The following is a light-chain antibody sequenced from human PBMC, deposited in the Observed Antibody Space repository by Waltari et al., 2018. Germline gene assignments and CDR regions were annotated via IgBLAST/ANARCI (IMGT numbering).Light chain of an antibody. Sequence: AIRITQSPSSLSASTGDRVTITCRASQGISSYLAWYQQKPGKAPKLLIYAASTLQSGVPSMFSGSGSGTDFTLTISCLQSEDFATYYCQQSFSNSPYTFGQGTKVEIK. CDR3: QQSFSNSPYT. J-gene: IGKJ2*01. CDR2: AAS. V-gene: IGKV1-8*01. CDR1: QGISSY.